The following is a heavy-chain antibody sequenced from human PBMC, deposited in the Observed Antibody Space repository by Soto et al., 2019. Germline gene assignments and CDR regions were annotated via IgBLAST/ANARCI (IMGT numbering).Heavy chain of an antibody. CDR3: ARAEGYYDFWSGYIAYYGMDV. D-gene: IGHD3-3*01. V-gene: IGHV4-59*01. CDR2: IYYSGST. J-gene: IGHJ6*02. Sequence: PSETLSLTCTGSGGSISRYYWSWIRQPPGKGLEWIGYIYYSGSTNYNPSLKSRVTISVDTSKNQFSLKLSSVTAADTAVYYCARAEGYYDFWSGYIAYYGMDVWGQGTTVTVSS. CDR1: GGSISRYY.